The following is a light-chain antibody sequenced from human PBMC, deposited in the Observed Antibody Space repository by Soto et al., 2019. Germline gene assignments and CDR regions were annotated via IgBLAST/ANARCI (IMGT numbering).Light chain of an antibody. CDR3: QQYENLPT. CDR2: KAS. CDR1: QTISSW. J-gene: IGKJ5*01. Sequence: DIQMTQSPSTLSASVRDRVTITFRASQTISSWLAWFQQRPGRAPKFLIYKASSLKNGVPLRFSGSGSGTQFTLTNSSLQPDDFATYYSQQYENLPTFGQGTRLEIK. V-gene: IGKV1-5*03.